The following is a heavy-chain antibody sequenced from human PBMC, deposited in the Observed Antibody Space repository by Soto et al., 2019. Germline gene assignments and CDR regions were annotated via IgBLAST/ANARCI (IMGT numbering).Heavy chain of an antibody. J-gene: IGHJ4*02. V-gene: IGHV5-51*01. Sequence: GESLKISCKGSGYTFSTHWIGWVRRMSGKGLEWLGMIDPGDSDTRYSPSFQGQVTLSADKSISTAYLQWSSVEATDTAMYYCARTCYDGSMTYYIHDYWGQGTLVTVSS. CDR3: ARTCYDGSMTYYIHDY. CDR2: IDPGDSDT. D-gene: IGHD3-10*01. CDR1: GYTFSTHW.